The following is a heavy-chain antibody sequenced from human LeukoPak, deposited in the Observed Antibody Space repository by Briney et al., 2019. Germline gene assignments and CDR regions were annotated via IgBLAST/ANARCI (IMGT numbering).Heavy chain of an antibody. V-gene: IGHV1-69*05. Sequence: SVKVSCKASGGTFSSYAISWVREALGQGLEWVGRIIPIFGTANYAQKFQGRVTINTDESTSKAYMELSSLRSEDTAVYYCARAKGSSSSFDYWDQGTLVTVSS. J-gene: IGHJ4*02. CDR2: IIPIFGTA. D-gene: IGHD6-6*01. CDR3: ARAKGSSSSFDY. CDR1: GGTFSSYA.